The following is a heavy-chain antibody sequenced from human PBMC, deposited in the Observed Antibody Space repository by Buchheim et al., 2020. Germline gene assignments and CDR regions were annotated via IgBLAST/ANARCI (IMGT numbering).Heavy chain of an antibody. D-gene: IGHD5-18*01. Sequence: EVQLVESGGGLVQPGGSLRLSCAASGFTFSSYSMNWVRQAPGKGLEWVSYISSSSSTIYYADSVKGRFTISRDNAKKSLYLQMNSLRAEDTAVYYCASQDGYGDWYFDLWGRGTL. CDR2: ISSSSSTI. CDR1: GFTFSSYS. V-gene: IGHV3-48*01. J-gene: IGHJ2*01. CDR3: ASQDGYGDWYFDL.